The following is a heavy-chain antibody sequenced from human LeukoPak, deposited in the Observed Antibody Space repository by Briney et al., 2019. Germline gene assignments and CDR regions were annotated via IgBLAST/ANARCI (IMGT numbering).Heavy chain of an antibody. CDR2: INPNSGGT. CDR3: ARAGYCSSTSCYFDY. Sequence: ASVKVSCKASGYTFTGYYMHWVRQAPGQGLEWMGWINPNSGGTNYAQKFQGGVTMTRDTSISTAYMELSRLRSDDTAVYYCARAGYCSSTSCYFDYWGQGTLVTVSS. J-gene: IGHJ4*02. CDR1: GYTFTGYY. D-gene: IGHD2-2*03. V-gene: IGHV1-2*02.